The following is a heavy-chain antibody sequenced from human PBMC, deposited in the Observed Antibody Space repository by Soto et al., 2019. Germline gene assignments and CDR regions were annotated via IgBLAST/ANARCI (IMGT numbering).Heavy chain of an antibody. V-gene: IGHV3-23*01. D-gene: IGHD6-19*01. J-gene: IGHJ4*02. CDR1: GFTFSTYA. Sequence: PGGSLRLSCAASGFTFSTYAMSWVRQAPGKGLEWVSAITGSGATTYYTDSVKGRFTISRDNSKNMLSLQMNSLRTEETAVYYCAKTAGTKWVSEYWGQGTLVTVSS. CDR2: ITGSGATT. CDR3: AKTAGTKWVSEY.